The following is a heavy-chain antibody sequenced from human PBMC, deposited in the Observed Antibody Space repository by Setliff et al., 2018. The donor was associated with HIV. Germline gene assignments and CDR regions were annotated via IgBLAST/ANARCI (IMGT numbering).Heavy chain of an antibody. CDR2: VSYSGTT. D-gene: IGHD5-12*01. V-gene: IGHV4-39*01. J-gene: IGHJ4*02. CDR3: ARHQSGYNFSPFDD. Sequence: SETLSLTCTVSSVSFSSRHYWGWIRQSPGKGLEWIGSVSYSGTTYYNPSLRSRITISVDTSKNQFSLIVSSVTAADTATYYCARHQSGYNFSPFDDWGRGSLVTVSS. CDR1: SVSFSSRHY.